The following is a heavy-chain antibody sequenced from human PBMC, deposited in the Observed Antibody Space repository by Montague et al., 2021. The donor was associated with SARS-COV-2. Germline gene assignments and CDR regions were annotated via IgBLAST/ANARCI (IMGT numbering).Heavy chain of an antibody. D-gene: IGHD3-10*01. V-gene: IGHV4-39*07. CDR3: ARDRFDFGAGRQGTIDF. Sequence: SETLSLTCTVSGASISSRSYYWGWIRQPPGKGLGWIGFKYYSGSTYYNPTLKSRVTISVDTSKNQFSLKLTSVTAADTAIYFCARDRFDFGAGRQGTIDFWGQGTLVTVSS. CDR2: KYYSGST. CDR1: GASISSRSYY. J-gene: IGHJ4*02.